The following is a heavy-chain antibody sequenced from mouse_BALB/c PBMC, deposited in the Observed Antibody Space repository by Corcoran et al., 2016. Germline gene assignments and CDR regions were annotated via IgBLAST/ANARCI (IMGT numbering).Heavy chain of an antibody. D-gene: IGHD3-3*01. CDR3: ARGDSSNFDY. CDR1: GYTFTNYG. Sequence: QIQLVKSGPELKKPGETVKISCKASGYTFTNYGMNWVKQAPGKGLKWMGWINTYTGEPTYADDFKGRFAFSLETSASTAYLQINNLKNEDMATYFCARGDSSNFDYWGQGTTLTVS. J-gene: IGHJ2*01. CDR2: INTYTGEP. V-gene: IGHV9-1*02.